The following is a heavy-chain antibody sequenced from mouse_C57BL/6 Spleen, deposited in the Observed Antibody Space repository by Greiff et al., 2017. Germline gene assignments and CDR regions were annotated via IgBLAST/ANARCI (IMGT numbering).Heavy chain of an antibody. V-gene: IGHV5-4*01. D-gene: IGHD3-3*01. CDR3: ARAPAQLGDFDV. Sequence: EVQLVESGGGLVKPGGSLKLSCAASGFTFSSYAMSWVRQTPEKRLEWVATISDGGSYTYYPDNVKGRFTISRDNAKNNLYLQMSHLKSEDTAMYYCARAPAQLGDFDVWGTGTTVTVSS. CDR1: GFTFSSYA. J-gene: IGHJ1*03. CDR2: ISDGGSYT.